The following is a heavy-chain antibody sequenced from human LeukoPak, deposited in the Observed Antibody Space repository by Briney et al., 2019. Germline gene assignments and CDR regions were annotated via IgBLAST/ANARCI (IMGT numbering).Heavy chain of an antibody. D-gene: IGHD5-24*01. Sequence: GRSLRPSRAASGFTVRRDYMSWVPEAPGKGLEWVSVIYSAGSTYYAASAKGRFTISRDNSKNTLYLQINSLRAEDTAAYSCARGPRGDGYNDYWGQGTLVSVSS. CDR3: ARGPRGDGYNDY. CDR2: IYSAGST. CDR1: GFTVRRDY. V-gene: IGHV3-53*01. J-gene: IGHJ4*02.